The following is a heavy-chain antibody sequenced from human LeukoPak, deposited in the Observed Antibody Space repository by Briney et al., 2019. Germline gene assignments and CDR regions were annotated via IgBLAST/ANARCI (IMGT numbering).Heavy chain of an antibody. J-gene: IGHJ3*02. CDR3: ARDYPDSSGFINAFDI. Sequence: GASVKVSCKASGGTFSSYAISWVRQAPGQGLEWMGGIIPIFGTANYAQKFQGRVTITADKSTSTAYMELSSLRSEDTAVYYCARDYPDSSGFINAFDIWGQGTMVTVSS. CDR2: IIPIFGTA. D-gene: IGHD3-22*01. V-gene: IGHV1-69*06. CDR1: GGTFSSYA.